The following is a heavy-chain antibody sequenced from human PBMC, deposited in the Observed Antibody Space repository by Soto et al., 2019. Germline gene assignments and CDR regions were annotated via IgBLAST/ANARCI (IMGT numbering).Heavy chain of an antibody. CDR3: VRTSLVVAAATREDY. J-gene: IGHJ4*02. D-gene: IGHD2-15*01. CDR2: IHSDGGST. CDR1: GFTFSSYW. Sequence: EVQLVESGGGLVQPGASLRLSCAASGFTFSSYWMHWVRQAPGTGLVWVSRIHSDGGSTSYAGSVKGRFTISRDNAKNTLYLQMNSLRAEDTAVYYCVRTSLVVAAATREDYWGQGTLVTVSS. V-gene: IGHV3-74*01.